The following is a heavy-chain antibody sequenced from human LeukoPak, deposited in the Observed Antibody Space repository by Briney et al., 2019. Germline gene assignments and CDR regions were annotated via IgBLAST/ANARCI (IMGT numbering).Heavy chain of an antibody. CDR2: ISYDGSNT. V-gene: IGHV3-30*18. J-gene: IGHJ5*02. D-gene: IGHD2/OR15-2a*01. CDR3: ANYFYNLAA. Sequence: PGGSLRLSCVASGFTFRSYGMHWVRQAPGKGLEWVAVISYDGSNTYYADSVKDRFTVSRDNSKNTLYLQMSSLRAEDTAVYYCANYFYNLAAWGQGTLVTVSS. CDR1: GFTFRSYG.